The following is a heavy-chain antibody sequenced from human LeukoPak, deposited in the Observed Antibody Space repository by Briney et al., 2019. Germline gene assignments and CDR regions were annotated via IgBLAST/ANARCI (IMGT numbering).Heavy chain of an antibody. D-gene: IGHD5-24*01. V-gene: IGHV3-21*01. Sequence: GGSLGLSCAASGFTFSSYSMNWVRQAPGKGLEWVSSISSSSSYIYYADSVKGRFTISRDNAKNSLYLQMNSLRAEDTAVYYCARDGGDGYNLLDYWGQGTLVTVSS. CDR1: GFTFSSYS. CDR3: ARDGGDGYNLLDY. J-gene: IGHJ4*02. CDR2: ISSSSSYI.